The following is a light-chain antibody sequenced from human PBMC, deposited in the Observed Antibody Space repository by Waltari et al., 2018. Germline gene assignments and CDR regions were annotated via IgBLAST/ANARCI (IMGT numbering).Light chain of an antibody. CDR2: GAS. CDR1: QSISSN. CDR3: QQYDTWPLGT. Sequence: MTQSPATRSVSPGESATLPCRASQSISSNLAWYQQKPGQAPRLLLYGASTRPTGIPARFSGSGSGTEFTLTISSLQSEDFGVYYCQQYDTWPLGTFGQGTKLEIK. V-gene: IGKV3D-15*01. J-gene: IGKJ2*01.